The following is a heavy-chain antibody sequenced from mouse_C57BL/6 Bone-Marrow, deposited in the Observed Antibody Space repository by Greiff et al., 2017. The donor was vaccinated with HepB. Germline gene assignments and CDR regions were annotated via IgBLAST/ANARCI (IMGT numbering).Heavy chain of an antibody. J-gene: IGHJ4*01. V-gene: IGHV5-12*01. CDR1: GFTFSDYY. CDR2: ISNGGGST. CDR3: ARRGYYGSSYNAMDY. Sequence: EVQGVESGGGLVQPGGSLKLSCAASGFTFSDYYMYWVRQTPEKRLEWVAYISNGGGSTYYPDTVKGRFTISRDNAKNTLYLQMSRLKSEDTAMYCCARRGYYGSSYNAMDYWGQGTSVTVSS. D-gene: IGHD1-1*01.